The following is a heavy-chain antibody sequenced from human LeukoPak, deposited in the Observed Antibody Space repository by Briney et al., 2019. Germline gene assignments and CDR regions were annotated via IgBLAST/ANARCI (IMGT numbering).Heavy chain of an antibody. D-gene: IGHD6-19*01. V-gene: IGHV3-48*01. CDR1: GFTFSSYS. CDR3: ASLLSSGWYLENY. J-gene: IGHJ4*02. CDR2: ISSSSSTI. Sequence: SGGSLRLYCAASGFTFSSYSMNWVRQAPGKGLEWVSYISSSSSTIYYADSVKGRFTISGDNAKNSLYLQMNSLRAEDTAVYCCASLLSSGWYLENYWGQGTLVTVSS.